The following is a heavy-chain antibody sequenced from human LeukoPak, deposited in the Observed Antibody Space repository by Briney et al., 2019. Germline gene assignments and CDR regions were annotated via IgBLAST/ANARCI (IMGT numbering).Heavy chain of an antibody. V-gene: IGHV3-21*01. J-gene: IGHJ4*02. CDR1: GFTFSSYY. Sequence: PGGSLRLSCAPSGFTFSSYYMNWVSQAPGKGLEWVSSISSSSSYIYYADSVKGRFTISRDNAKNSLYLQMNSLRAEDTAVYYCARDLRPYCSGGSCSLDYWGQGTLVTVSS. CDR2: ISSSSSYI. CDR3: ARDLRPYCSGGSCSLDY. D-gene: IGHD2-15*01.